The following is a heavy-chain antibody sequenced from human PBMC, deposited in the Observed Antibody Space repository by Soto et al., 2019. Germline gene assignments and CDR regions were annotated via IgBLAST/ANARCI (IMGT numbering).Heavy chain of an antibody. J-gene: IGHJ6*02. CDR2: ITGGGGGS. V-gene: IGHV3-23*01. CDR1: GFTFSSYA. Sequence: EVQLLESGGDLVQPGWSLRLSCAASGFTFSSYAMSWVRQAPGKGLEWVSGITGGGGGSYYADSVKGRFTISRDNSKNTLYLQMNSLRAEDTAVYYCATGRTYSSGWYYCMDVWGQGTTVTVSS. CDR3: ATGRTYSSGWYYCMDV. D-gene: IGHD6-19*01.